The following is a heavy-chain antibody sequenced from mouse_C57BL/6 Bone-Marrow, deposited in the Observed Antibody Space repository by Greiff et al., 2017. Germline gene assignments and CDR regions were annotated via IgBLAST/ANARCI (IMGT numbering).Heavy chain of an antibody. CDR1: GYTFTSYW. V-gene: IGHV1-64*01. CDR2: IHPNSGST. D-gene: IGHD1-1*01. Sequence: VQLQQPGAELVKPGASVKLSCKASGYTFTSYWMHWVKQRPGQGLEWIGMIHPNSGSTNYNEKFKSKATLTVDKSSSTAYMQLSSLTSEDSAVYYCARSLYYYGSPFAYWGQGTLVTVSA. CDR3: ARSLYYYGSPFAY. J-gene: IGHJ3*01.